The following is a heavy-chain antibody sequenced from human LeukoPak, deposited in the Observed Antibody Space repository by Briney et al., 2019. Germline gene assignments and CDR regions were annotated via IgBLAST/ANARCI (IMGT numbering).Heavy chain of an antibody. CDR2: ISAYNGNT. CDR3: ARVRPKYSSSWYYFDY. D-gene: IGHD6-13*01. V-gene: IGHV1-18*01. Sequence: ASVKVSCKASGYTFTSYGISWVRQAPGQGLEWMGWISAYNGNTNYAQKLQGRVTMTTDTSTSTAYMELRSLRSDDTAVYYCARVRPKYSSSWYYFDYWGQGTLVTVSS. CDR1: GYTFTSYG. J-gene: IGHJ4*02.